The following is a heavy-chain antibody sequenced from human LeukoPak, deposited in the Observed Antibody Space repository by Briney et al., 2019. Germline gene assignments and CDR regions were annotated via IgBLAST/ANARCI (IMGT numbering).Heavy chain of an antibody. D-gene: IGHD3-9*01. CDR2: ISGSGGST. J-gene: IGHJ6*02. Sequence: GGSLRLSCAASGFTFSSYAMSWVRQAPGQGLEWVSAISGSGGSTYYADSVKGRFTISRDNSKNTLYLQMNSLRAEDTAVYYCAKKESGFYDILTGYDRGFMDVWGQGTTVTVSS. V-gene: IGHV3-23*01. CDR1: GFTFSSYA. CDR3: AKKESGFYDILTGYDRGFMDV.